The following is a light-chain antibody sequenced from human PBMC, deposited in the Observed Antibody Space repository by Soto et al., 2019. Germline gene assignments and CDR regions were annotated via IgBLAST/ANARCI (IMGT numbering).Light chain of an antibody. CDR1: QSVSSNY. V-gene: IGKV3-20*01. Sequence: EIVWTQSPGTLSLSPWERATLSCRASQSVSSNYLAWYQQKPGQSPRPLIYGASSRATGIPDRFSGSGAVTDFTLTISRLEPEDFAVYYCQQYGSSPWTFGQGTKVEIK. J-gene: IGKJ1*01. CDR3: QQYGSSPWT. CDR2: GAS.